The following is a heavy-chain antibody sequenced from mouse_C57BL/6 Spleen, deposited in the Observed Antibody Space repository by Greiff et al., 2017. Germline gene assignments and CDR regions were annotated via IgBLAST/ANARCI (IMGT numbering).Heavy chain of an antibody. CDR3: ARGYYGSSLYAMDY. D-gene: IGHD1-1*01. CDR1: GYTFTSYW. Sequence: QVQLKQPGAELVKPGASVKLSCKASGYTFTSYWMHWVKQRPGQGLEWIGMIHPNSGSTNYNEKFKSKATLTVDKSSSTAYMQLSNLTSEYSAVYYGARGYYGSSLYAMDYWGQGTSVTVSS. V-gene: IGHV1-64*01. J-gene: IGHJ4*01. CDR2: IHPNSGST.